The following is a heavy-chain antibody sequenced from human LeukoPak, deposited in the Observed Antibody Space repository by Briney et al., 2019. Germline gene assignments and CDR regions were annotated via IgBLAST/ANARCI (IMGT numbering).Heavy chain of an antibody. CDR1: GGSISSYY. D-gene: IGHD4-11*01. V-gene: IGHV4-4*07. CDR3: ARDRIVNSNYKGWFDP. CDR2: IYTSGST. J-gene: IGHJ5*02. Sequence: PSETLSLTCTVPGGSISSYYWSWIRQPAGKGLEWIGRIYTSGSTNYNPSLKSPVTISVDKSKNQFSLKLSSVTAADTAAYYCARDRIVNSNYKGWFDPWGQGTLVTVSS.